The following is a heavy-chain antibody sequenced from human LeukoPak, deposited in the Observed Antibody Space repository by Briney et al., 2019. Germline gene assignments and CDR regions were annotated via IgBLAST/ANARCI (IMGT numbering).Heavy chain of an antibody. CDR1: GGSISSNY. CDR2: IYSSGDT. D-gene: IGHD5-12*01. V-gene: IGHV4-4*07. J-gene: IGHJ6*03. CDR3: ARCSGGSPAYSGSYFYYYLDV. Sequence: SETLSLTCTVSGGSISSNYWGWIRQPAGERLEWIGRIYSSGDTNYNPPLKGRVSMSVDTSKNQLSLKLTSVTVADTAFYYCARCSGGSPAYSGSYFYYYLDVWGKGTPGTVSS.